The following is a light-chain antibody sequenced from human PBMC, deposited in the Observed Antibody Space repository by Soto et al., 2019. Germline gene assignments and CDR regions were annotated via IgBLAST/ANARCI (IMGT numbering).Light chain of an antibody. CDR1: QSVSSSD. J-gene: IGKJ1*01. Sequence: VLTQSPGTLSLSPGEGGTLSCRASQSVSSSDLAWYQQKPGQAPRLLIYGASSRATGIPDRFSGSGSGTDFTLSISRLEPEDFAVYYCQKYGNFWTFGQGTKVDNK. V-gene: IGKV3-20*01. CDR3: QKYGNFWT. CDR2: GAS.